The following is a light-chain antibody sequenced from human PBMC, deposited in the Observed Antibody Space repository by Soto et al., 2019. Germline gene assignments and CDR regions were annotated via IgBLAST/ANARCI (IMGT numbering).Light chain of an antibody. CDR1: SSDVGAYNY. CDR3: SSYAGSYTWV. J-gene: IGLJ3*02. Sequence: QSALTQPRSVSGSPGQTVTVSCTGTSSDVGAYNYVSWYRHHPGNAPKFLIYDVSRRPSGVPDRFSASKSGNPASLTISGLQAEDEADYYCSSYAGSYTWVFGGGTKLTVL. V-gene: IGLV2-11*01. CDR2: DVS.